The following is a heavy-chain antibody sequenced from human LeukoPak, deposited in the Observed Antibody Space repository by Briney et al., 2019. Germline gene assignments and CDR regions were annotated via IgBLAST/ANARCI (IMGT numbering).Heavy chain of an antibody. CDR1: GGSFSGYY. D-gene: IGHD4-11*01. CDR2: INDSGST. V-gene: IGHV4-34*01. J-gene: IGHJ6*03. CDR3: ARTDYSTYYYYYMDV. Sequence: PSETLSLTCAVYGGSFSGYYWSWIRQPPGKGLEWIGEINDSGSTNYNPSLKSRVTISVDTSKNQFSLKLSSVTAADTAVYYCARTDYSTYYYYYMDVWGKGTTVTVSS.